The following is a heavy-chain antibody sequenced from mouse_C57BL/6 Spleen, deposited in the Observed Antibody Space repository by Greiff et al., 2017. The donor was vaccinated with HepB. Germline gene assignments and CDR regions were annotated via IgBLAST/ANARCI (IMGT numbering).Heavy chain of an antibody. Sequence: VQLQQSGAELVRPGASVTLSCKASGYTFTDYEMHWVKQTPVHGLEWIGAIDPETGGTAYNQKFKGKAILTADKSSSTAYMELRSLTSEDSAVYYCTRKRATRMAMDYSSQGASVTVSS. CDR2: IDPETGGT. CDR1: GYTFTDYE. CDR3: TRKRATRMAMDY. V-gene: IGHV1-15*01. D-gene: IGHD3-1*01. J-gene: IGHJ4*01.